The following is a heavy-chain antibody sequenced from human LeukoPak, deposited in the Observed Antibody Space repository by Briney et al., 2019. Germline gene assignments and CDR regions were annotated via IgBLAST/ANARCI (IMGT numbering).Heavy chain of an antibody. J-gene: IGHJ4*02. CDR3: AKGDFWSGLLYYFDY. V-gene: IGHV3-9*01. Sequence: GRSLRLSCAASGFTFDDYAMHWVRRAPGKGLEWVSGISWNSGSIGYADSVKGRFTISRDNAKNSLYLQMNSLRAEDTALYYCAKGDFWSGLLYYFDYWGQGTLVTVSS. CDR2: ISWNSGSI. CDR1: GFTFDDYA. D-gene: IGHD3-3*01.